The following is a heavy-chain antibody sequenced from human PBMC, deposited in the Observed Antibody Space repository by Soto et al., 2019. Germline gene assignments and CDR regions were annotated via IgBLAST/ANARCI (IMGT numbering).Heavy chain of an antibody. V-gene: IGHV1-18*01. CDR2: ISPHNGNT. CDR3: ARDTGNSFDY. J-gene: IGHJ4*02. Sequence: HVQLVQSGGELKKPGASVKVSCNTSGYTFNTYFITWVRKAPGQGLEWMGWISPHNGNTNYAEKIQGRVTMTADTITKTAYMELRNLRIDHTAVYYCARDTGNSFDYWCQGTPVTVSS. CDR1: GYTFNTYF.